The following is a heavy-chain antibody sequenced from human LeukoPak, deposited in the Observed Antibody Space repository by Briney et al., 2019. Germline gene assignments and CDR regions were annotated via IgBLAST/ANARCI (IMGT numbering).Heavy chain of an antibody. CDR1: GYTFTGYY. D-gene: IGHD3-22*01. Sequence: ASVKVSCKSSGYTFTGYYIHWVRQAPGQGLEWMGWINPNNGATTYAQKSQDSVSMTRDTSVSTAYMELRWLRSVDTAVYFCARGSGLPDSNGFHYFDYWGQGTLVAVSS. CDR3: ARGSGLPDSNGFHYFDY. J-gene: IGHJ4*02. V-gene: IGHV1-2*02. CDR2: INPNNGAT.